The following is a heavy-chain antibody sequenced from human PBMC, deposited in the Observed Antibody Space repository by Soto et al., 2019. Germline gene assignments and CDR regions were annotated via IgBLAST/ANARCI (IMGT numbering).Heavy chain of an antibody. CDR2: ISGSGGST. D-gene: IGHD1-1*01. J-gene: IGHJ4*02. V-gene: IGHV3-23*01. CDR3: ARMRNPWTRHKYYFDY. CDR1: GFIFRSYA. Sequence: GGSLILSCAASGFIFRSYAISWVRQAAGKGLEWVSAISGSGGSTYYSTSLKTRLTISKDTSKNQVVLTMTNMDPVDTAAYYCARMRNPWTRHKYYFDYWGQGTLVTVSX.